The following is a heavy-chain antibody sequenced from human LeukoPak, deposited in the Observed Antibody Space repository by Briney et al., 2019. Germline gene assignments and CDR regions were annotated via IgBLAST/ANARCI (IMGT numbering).Heavy chain of an antibody. J-gene: IGHJ6*02. V-gene: IGHV4-59*01. CDR2: IYYSGST. CDR1: GGSISSYY. D-gene: IGHD2-2*01. CDR3: ATGTGSTSPHDAANYYGMDV. Sequence: SETLSLTCTVSGGSISSYYWSWIRQPPGKGLEWIGYIYYSGSTNYNPSLKSRVTISVDTSKNQFSLKLSSVTAAATAVYYCATGTGSTSPHDAANYYGMDVWGQGTTVTVSS.